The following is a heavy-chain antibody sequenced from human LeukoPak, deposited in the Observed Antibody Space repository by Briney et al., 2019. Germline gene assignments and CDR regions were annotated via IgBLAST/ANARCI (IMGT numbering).Heavy chain of an antibody. CDR3: AAASYSAFDY. Sequence: PSETLSLTCTVSGGSISSSSYYWGWIRPPPGKGLDWIGSIYYSGSTYYNPSLKSRVTISIDTSKNQFSLKLSSVTAADRAVYYCAAASYSAFDYWGQGTLVTVSS. V-gene: IGHV4-39*01. J-gene: IGHJ4*02. D-gene: IGHD2-15*01. CDR1: GGSISSSSYY. CDR2: IYYSGST.